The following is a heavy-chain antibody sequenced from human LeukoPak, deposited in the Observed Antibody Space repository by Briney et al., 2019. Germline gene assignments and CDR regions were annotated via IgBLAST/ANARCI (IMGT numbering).Heavy chain of an antibody. D-gene: IGHD3-10*01. CDR2: ISSSSSTI. J-gene: IGHJ3*02. Sequence: GGSLRLSCEASGLRFSDYYMTWIRQTPGKGLEWVSYISSSSSTIYYADSVKGRFTISRDNAKNSLYLQMNSLRDEDTAVYYCARDLSGRYAFDIGGQGTMVTVSS. CDR1: GLRFSDYY. CDR3: ARDLSGRYAFDI. V-gene: IGHV3-11*04.